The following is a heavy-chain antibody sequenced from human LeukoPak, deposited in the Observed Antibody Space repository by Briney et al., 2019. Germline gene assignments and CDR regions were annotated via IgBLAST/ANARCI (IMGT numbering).Heavy chain of an antibody. V-gene: IGHV1-24*01. D-gene: IGHD4-11*01. CDR2: FDPEDGET. CDR3: ARDRPGRLTTTYFDY. CDR1: GYTLTELS. J-gene: IGHJ4*02. Sequence: ASVKVSCKVSGYTLTELSMHWVRQAPGKGLEWMGGFDPEDGETIYAQKFQGRVTMTEDTSTDTAYMELSRLRSDDTAVYYCARDRPGRLTTTYFDYWGQGTLVTVSS.